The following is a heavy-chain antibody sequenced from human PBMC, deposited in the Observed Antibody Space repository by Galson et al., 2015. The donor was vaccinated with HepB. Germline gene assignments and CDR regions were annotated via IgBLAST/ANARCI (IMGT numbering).Heavy chain of an antibody. D-gene: IGHD3-16*01. CDR3: ARGKVGGY. V-gene: IGHV1-18*01. CDR2: ISGYNGDA. J-gene: IGHJ4*02. Sequence: SVKVSCKASGYKFNSFGITWVRQAPGQGLEWMGWISGYNGDANYAQKFQGRVTMTTDTSASTAYMELRSLRSDDTAVYYCARGKVGGYWGQGTLVTVSS. CDR1: GYKFNSFG.